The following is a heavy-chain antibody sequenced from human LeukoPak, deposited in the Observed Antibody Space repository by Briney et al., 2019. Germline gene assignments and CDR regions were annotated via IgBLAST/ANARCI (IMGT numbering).Heavy chain of an antibody. CDR3: ATGFRDLTTVFDY. D-gene: IGHD4-17*01. CDR2: FDPEDGET. CDR1: GYTLTELS. V-gene: IGHV1-24*01. J-gene: IGHJ4*02. Sequence: ASVKVSCKVSGYTLTELSMHWVRQAPGKGLEWKGGFDPEDGETIYAQKFQGRVTMTEDTSTDTAYMELSSLRSEDTAVYYCATGFRDLTTVFDYWGQGTLVTVSS.